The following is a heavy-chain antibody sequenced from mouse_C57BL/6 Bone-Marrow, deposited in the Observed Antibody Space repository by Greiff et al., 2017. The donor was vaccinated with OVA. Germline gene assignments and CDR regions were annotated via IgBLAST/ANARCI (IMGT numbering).Heavy chain of an antibody. D-gene: IGHD1-2*01. CDR1: GYTFTSYT. CDR2: INPSSGYT. Sequence: VKLMESGAELARPGASVKMSCKASGYTFTSYTMHWVKQRPGQGLEWIGYINPSSGYTKYNQKFKDKATLTADKSSSTAYMQLSSLTSEDSAVYYCARMEVLRPFAYWGQGTLVTVSA. CDR3: ARMEVLRPFAY. J-gene: IGHJ3*01. V-gene: IGHV1-4*01.